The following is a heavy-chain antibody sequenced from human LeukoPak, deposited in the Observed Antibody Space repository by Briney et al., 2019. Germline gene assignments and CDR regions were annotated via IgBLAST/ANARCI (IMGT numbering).Heavy chain of an antibody. Sequence: SETPSLTCAVSGYSISSGYYWGWIRQPPGKGLEWIGSIYHSGSTYYNPSLKSRVTISVDTSKNQFSLKLSSVTAADTAVYYCAREALADYVWGSYRHDAFDIWGQGTMVTVSS. D-gene: IGHD3-16*02. CDR2: IYHSGST. J-gene: IGHJ3*02. CDR1: GYSISSGYY. CDR3: AREALADYVWGSYRHDAFDI. V-gene: IGHV4-38-2*02.